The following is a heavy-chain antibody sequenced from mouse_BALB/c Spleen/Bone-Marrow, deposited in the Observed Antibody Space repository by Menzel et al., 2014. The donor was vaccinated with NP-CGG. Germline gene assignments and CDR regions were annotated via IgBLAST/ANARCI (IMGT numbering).Heavy chain of an antibody. V-gene: IGHV1-54*01. CDR3: ARGDYRSYYFDY. D-gene: IGHD2-14*01. Sequence: QVQLQQSGAELVRPGTSVKVSCTASGYAFTNYLIEWVRQRPGQGLEWIGVINPGSGGTNYNEKFKGKATLTADKSSSTAYMQLISLTSDDAAVYFCARGDYRSYYFDYWGQGTTLTVSS. J-gene: IGHJ2*01. CDR2: INPGSGGT. CDR1: GYAFTNYL.